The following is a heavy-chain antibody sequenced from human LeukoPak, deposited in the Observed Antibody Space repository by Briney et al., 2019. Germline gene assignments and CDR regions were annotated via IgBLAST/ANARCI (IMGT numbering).Heavy chain of an antibody. CDR1: GFTSSTYE. CDR3: ARERIHDC. V-gene: IGHV3-48*03. Sequence: PGGSLRLSCAASGFTSSTYEMNCVRHAPGKGLEWVSYISSVGSIIYYADSVKGRFTISTDNAKNSLYLRMNRLRAENTAVYYCARERIHDCWGQGTLVTVSS. J-gene: IGHJ4*02. CDR2: ISSVGSII. D-gene: IGHD3-3*02.